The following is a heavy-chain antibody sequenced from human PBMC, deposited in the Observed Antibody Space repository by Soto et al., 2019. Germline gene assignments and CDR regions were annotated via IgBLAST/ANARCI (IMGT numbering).Heavy chain of an antibody. CDR1: GYTFTSYG. J-gene: IGHJ3*02. CDR2: ISAYNGNS. CDR3: ARSGGNRVYAAFDI. V-gene: IGHV1-18*01. D-gene: IGHD2-8*01. Sequence: ASVKVSCKASGYTFTSYGISWVRQAPGQGLEWMGWISAYNGNSNYAQKLQGRVTMTTDTSTSTAYMELRSLRSDDTAVYYCARSGGNRVYAAFDIWGQGTMVTVSS.